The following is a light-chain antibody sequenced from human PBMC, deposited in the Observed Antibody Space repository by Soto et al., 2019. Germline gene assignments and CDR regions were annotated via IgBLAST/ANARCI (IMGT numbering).Light chain of an antibody. Sequence: EIVLTQSPGTLSLSPGERATLSCRASQSVSSSHLAWYQQKTGQAPRLLIYGGSSRATGIPDRFSGSGSGTDFTLTISRLEPEDFAVYYCQQYGSSPFTFGPGTKVDIK. J-gene: IGKJ3*01. CDR2: GGS. V-gene: IGKV3-20*01. CDR3: QQYGSSPFT. CDR1: QSVSSSH.